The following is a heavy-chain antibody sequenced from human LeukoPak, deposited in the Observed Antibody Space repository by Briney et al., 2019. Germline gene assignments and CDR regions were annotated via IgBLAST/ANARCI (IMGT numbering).Heavy chain of an antibody. V-gene: IGHV3-21*01. Sequence: GGSLSLSCGACGFTFSCYIVKGVRQAPEGGVEWVASISCNSTYIHYADSVKGRFTISRDNARNSLFLQMNSLRAEDTAIYYCASDEGNYFDYWGQGTLVTVSS. J-gene: IGHJ4*02. CDR1: GFTFSCYI. CDR2: ISCNSTYI. CDR3: ASDEGNYFDY.